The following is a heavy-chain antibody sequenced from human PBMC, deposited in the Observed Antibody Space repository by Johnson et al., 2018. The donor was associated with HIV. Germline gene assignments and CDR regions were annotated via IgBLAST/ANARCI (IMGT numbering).Heavy chain of an antibody. CDR1: GFTFSTYA. D-gene: IGHD5-12*01. CDR3: AKSDSGYDAFDI. J-gene: IGHJ3*02. V-gene: IGHV3-30*04. CDR2: ISYDGSNK. Sequence: QVQLVESGGGVVQPGRSLRLSCAASGFTFSTYAMHWVRQAPGKGLEWVAVISYDGSNKYYADSVKGRFTISRDNSKNTLYLQMNSLRAEDTAMYYCAKSDSGYDAFDIWGQGTMVTVSS.